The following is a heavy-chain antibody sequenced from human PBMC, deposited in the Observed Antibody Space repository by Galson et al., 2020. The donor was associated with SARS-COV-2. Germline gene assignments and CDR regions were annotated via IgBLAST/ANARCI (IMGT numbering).Heavy chain of an antibody. CDR2: IYHSGST. Sequence: SETLSLTCAVSGGSISSSNWWSWVRQPPGKGLEWIGEIYHSGSTNYNPSLKSRVTISVDKSKNQFSLKLSSVTAADTAVYYCASFQRFSSNYFDYWGQGTLVTVSS. CDR3: ASFQRFSSNYFDY. CDR1: GGSISSSNW. D-gene: IGHD2-2*01. J-gene: IGHJ4*02. V-gene: IGHV4-4*02.